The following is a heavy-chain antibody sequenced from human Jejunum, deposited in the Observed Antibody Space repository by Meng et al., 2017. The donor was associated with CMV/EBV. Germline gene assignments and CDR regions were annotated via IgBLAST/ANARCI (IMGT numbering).Heavy chain of an antibody. CDR1: FTFSSSS. CDR2: IRNDGVNN. CDR3: AKGQRTSIYYYGMDV. J-gene: IGHJ6*02. Sequence: FTFSSSSVNWVRQAPGKGLEWVAFIRNDGVNNYYADSVKGRFTISRDNAKNTLFLQMNSLRADDTALYYCAKGQRTSIYYYGMDVWGQGTTVTVSS. D-gene: IGHD2-2*01. V-gene: IGHV3-30*02.